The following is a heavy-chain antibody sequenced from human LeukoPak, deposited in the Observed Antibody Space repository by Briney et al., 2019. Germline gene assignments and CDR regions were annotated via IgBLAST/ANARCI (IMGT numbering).Heavy chain of an antibody. CDR1: GFTISSYA. D-gene: IGHD4-23*01. J-gene: IGHJ4*02. CDR3: VKDRWVDY. CDR2: ISSDGGST. Sequence: GGSLRLSCSVTGFTISSYAMHWVRQAPGKGLEYVSSISSDGGSTFYADSVKGRFTISRDNSKNTLSLQMSSLRTEDTAVYYCVKDRWVDYWGQGTLVTVSS. V-gene: IGHV3-64D*06.